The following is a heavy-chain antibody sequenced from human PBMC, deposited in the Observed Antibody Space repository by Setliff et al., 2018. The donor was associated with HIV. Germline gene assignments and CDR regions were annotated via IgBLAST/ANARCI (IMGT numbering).Heavy chain of an antibody. D-gene: IGHD4-4*01. V-gene: IGHV1-69*13. CDR1: GGTFSNYA. CDR2: IIPIFGTP. CDR3: ARTLGISSDSNRFDY. Sequence: EASVKVSCKTSGGTFSNYAISWVRQAPGQGLEWMGGIIPIFGTPNYAQKFQGRVTITADASTSTVYMELSSLRSEDTAVYYCARTLGISSDSNRFDYWGQGTQVTVSS. J-gene: IGHJ4*02.